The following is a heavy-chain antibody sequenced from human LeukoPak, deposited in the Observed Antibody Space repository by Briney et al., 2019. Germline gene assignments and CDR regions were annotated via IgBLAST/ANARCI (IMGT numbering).Heavy chain of an antibody. CDR3: AGSVWDAFDI. D-gene: IGHD2-8*01. CDR2: ISSSGSTI. CDR1: GFTFSSYE. J-gene: IGHJ3*02. V-gene: IGHV3-48*03. Sequence: GGSLRLSCAASGFTFSSYEMNWVRQAPGKGLEWVSYISSSGSTIYYADSVKGRFTISRDNAKNSLYLQLNSPRAEDTAVYYCAGSVWDAFDIWGQGTMVTVSS.